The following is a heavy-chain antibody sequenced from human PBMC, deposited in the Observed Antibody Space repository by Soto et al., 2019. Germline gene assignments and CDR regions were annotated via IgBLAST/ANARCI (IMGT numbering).Heavy chain of an antibody. Sequence: QVQLQESGPGLVKPSQTLSLTCTVSGGSISSGGYYWNWIRQHQGKGLEWIGYTYYSGSTYYNPSLRSRVTISVDTSKNQFSLKLSSVTAADTAVYYCARGPEYSSSWFDYWGQGTLVTVSS. J-gene: IGHJ4*02. D-gene: IGHD6-13*01. CDR2: TYYSGST. CDR3: ARGPEYSSSWFDY. CDR1: GGSISSGGYY. V-gene: IGHV4-31*03.